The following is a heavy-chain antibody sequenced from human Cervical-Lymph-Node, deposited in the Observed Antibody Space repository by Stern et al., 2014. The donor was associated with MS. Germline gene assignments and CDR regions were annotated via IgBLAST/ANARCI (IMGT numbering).Heavy chain of an antibody. D-gene: IGHD3-16*02. J-gene: IGHJ4*02. V-gene: IGHV4-59*01. CDR1: SGFIGNNY. CDR3: ARAGPYDYSWGNFRHRAFYFDS. CDR2: LSYSGST. Sequence: QVQLQESGPGLVKPSETLSLMCSVSSGFIGNNYWSWIRQPPGTGLEWIVHLSYSGSTYYTPSLKSRVTISRDTAKNQLSLRLSSVTAADTAVYYCARAGPYDYSWGNFRHRAFYFDSWGQGALVTVSS.